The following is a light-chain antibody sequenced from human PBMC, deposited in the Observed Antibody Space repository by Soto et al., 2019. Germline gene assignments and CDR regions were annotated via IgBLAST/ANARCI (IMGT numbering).Light chain of an antibody. V-gene: IGKV3-20*01. CDR2: GTS. CDR3: QHYGSSPRT. J-gene: IGKJ2*01. CDR1: QSVGANY. Sequence: EIVLTQSPGTLSLSPGERATLSCRAIQSVGANYLVWYQQKPGQAPRLLIYGTSNRATGIPARFSGSGSGTDFTLTINRLEPEDSAVYYCQHYGSSPRTFGQGTKLEIK.